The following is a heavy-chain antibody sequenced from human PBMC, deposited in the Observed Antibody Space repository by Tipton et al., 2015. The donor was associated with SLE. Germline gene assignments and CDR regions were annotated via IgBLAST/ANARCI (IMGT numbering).Heavy chain of an antibody. J-gene: IGHJ4*02. V-gene: IGHV3-30-3*01. Sequence: SLRLSCAASGFTFSSYAMHWVRQAPGKGLEWVAVISYDGSNKYYADSVKGRFTISRDNSKNTLYLQMNSLRAEDTAVYYCARAEQLALDYWAQGTLVAVSS. D-gene: IGHD6-6*01. CDR3: ARAEQLALDY. CDR2: ISYDGSNK. CDR1: GFTFSSYA.